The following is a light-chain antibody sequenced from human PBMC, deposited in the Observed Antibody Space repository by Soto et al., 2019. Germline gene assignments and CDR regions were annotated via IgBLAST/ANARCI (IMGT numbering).Light chain of an antibody. CDR1: QGIRND. CDR2: AAS. J-gene: IGKJ4*01. CDR3: LQDYTYSLT. V-gene: IGKV1-6*01. Sequence: ATQMTQSPSSLSASVGDRVTITCRASQGIRNDLGWYQQKPGKAPKLLIYAASILQSGVPSRFSGSGSGTDFTLTITSLQPEDFATYYCLQDYTYSLTFGGGTKVEIK.